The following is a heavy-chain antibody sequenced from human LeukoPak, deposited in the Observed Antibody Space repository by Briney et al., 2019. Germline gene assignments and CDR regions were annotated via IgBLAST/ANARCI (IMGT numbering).Heavy chain of an antibody. CDR3: TREGRDTTIDY. CDR1: GFTFSSYW. CDR2: INRDGSTT. J-gene: IGHJ4*02. V-gene: IGHV3-74*01. Sequence: GGSLRLSCAASGFTFSSYWMHWVRHAPGKCLVWVSRINRDGSTTSYADSVKGRFTISRDNAKNTLYLQMNSLRVEDTAVYYCTREGRDTTIDYWGQGTLVTVSS. D-gene: IGHD1-1*01.